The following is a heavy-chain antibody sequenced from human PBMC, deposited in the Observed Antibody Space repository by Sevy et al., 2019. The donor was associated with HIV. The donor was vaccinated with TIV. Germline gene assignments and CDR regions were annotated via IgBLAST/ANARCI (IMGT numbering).Heavy chain of an antibody. J-gene: IGHJ4*02. V-gene: IGHV3-23*01. D-gene: IGHD3-16*01. CDR2: ITASGGTR. CDR1: GFTFSSYA. CDR3: AKGGDVWVTTQNNY. Sequence: GGSLRLSCVTSGFTFSSYAMSWVRQTPGKGLEWVSGITASGGTRNYADSVKGRFTISRDNPKNTLYLQMNSLRAEDTALYYCAKGGDVWVTTQNNYWGLGTLVTVSS.